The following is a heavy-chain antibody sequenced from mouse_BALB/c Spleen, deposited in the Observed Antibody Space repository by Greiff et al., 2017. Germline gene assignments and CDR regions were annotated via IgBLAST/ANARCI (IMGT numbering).Heavy chain of an antibody. CDR3: TTYDGYGYFDV. CDR2: INPSNGGT. CDR1: GYTFTSYY. V-gene: IGHV1S81*02. D-gene: IGHD2-3*01. Sequence: QVQLQQPGAELVKPGASVKLSCKASGYTFTSYYMYWVKQRPGQGLEWIGGINPSNGGTNFNEKFKSKATLTVDKSSSTAYMQLSSLTSEDSAVYYCTTYDGYGYFDVWGAGTTVTVSS. J-gene: IGHJ1*01.